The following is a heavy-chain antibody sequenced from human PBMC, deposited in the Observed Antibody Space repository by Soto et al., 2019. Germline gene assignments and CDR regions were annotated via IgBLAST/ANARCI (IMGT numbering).Heavy chain of an antibody. CDR1: GGTFSSYA. V-gene: IGHV1-69*13. CDR3: ARFCSGGSCYSPQYYYYGMDV. Sequence: SVKVSCKASGGTFSSYAISWVRQAPGQGLKWMGGIIPIFGTANYAQKFQGRVTITADESTSTAYMELSSLRSEDTAVYYCARFCSGGSCYSPQYYYYGMDVWG. J-gene: IGHJ6*02. CDR2: IIPIFGTA. D-gene: IGHD2-15*01.